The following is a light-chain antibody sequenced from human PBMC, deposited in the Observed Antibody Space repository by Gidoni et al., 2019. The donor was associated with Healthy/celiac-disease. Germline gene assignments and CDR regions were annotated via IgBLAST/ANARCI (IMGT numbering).Light chain of an antibody. Sequence: DIQMAQLPSSLSASVGDRFTITCRASQSIISYLNWYQQKPGTDPKLLIYVASSLQSGVPSRFSVSGSGTDFTLTISSLQPEDFATYYCQQSYSTPLTFGGGTKVEIK. CDR2: VAS. CDR3: QQSYSTPLT. CDR1: QSIISY. J-gene: IGKJ4*01. V-gene: IGKV1-39*01.